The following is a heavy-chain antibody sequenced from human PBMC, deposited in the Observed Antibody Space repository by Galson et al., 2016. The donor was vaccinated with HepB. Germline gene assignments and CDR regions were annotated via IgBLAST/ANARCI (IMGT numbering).Heavy chain of an antibody. V-gene: IGHV3-21*01. D-gene: IGHD2-15*01. CDR3: ARGAIVVASFDY. CDR2: ISSSSSYI. J-gene: IGHJ4*02. CDR1: GFTFSSYS. Sequence: SLRLSCAASGFTFSSYSMNWVRQAPGKGLEWVSSISSSSSYIYYADSVKGRFTISRDNAKNSLYLQMNSLRAEDTAVYYCARGAIVVASFDYWGQGTLVTVSS.